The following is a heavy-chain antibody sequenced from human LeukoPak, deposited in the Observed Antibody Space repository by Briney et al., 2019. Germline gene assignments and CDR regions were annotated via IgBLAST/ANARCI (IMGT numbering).Heavy chain of an antibody. Sequence: GRSLRLSCAASGFTFSSYGMHWVRQAPGKGLEWVSVISYDGSNKYYADSLKGRFTISRDNSKNTLYLQMDSLRAEDTAVYYCAKDDNYYASGSYVIDYWGQGTLVTVSS. CDR1: GFTFSSYG. D-gene: IGHD3-10*01. CDR3: AKDDNYYASGSYVIDY. CDR2: ISYDGSNK. V-gene: IGHV3-30*18. J-gene: IGHJ4*02.